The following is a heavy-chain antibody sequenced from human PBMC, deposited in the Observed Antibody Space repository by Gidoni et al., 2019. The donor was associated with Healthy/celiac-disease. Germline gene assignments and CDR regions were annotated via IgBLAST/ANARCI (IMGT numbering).Heavy chain of an antibody. CDR2: ISSSSSTI. J-gene: IGHJ3*02. Sequence: EVQLVESGGGLVQPGGSLRLSCAASGFTFSSYSMNWVRQAPGKGLEWVSYISSSSSTIYYADSVKGRFTISRDNAKNSLYLQMNSLRDEDTAVYYCARIERPYYYDSSGIRGGAFDIWGQGTMVTVSS. V-gene: IGHV3-48*02. D-gene: IGHD3-22*01. CDR1: GFTFSSYS. CDR3: ARIERPYYYDSSGIRGGAFDI.